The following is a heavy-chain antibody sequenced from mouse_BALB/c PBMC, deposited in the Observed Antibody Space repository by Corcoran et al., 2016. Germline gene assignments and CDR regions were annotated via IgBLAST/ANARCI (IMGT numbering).Heavy chain of an antibody. CDR1: GFNIKDTY. CDR3: VRYVTVLDYFDY. D-gene: IGHD1-1*01. J-gene: IGHJ2*01. Sequence: EVQLQQSGAELVKPGASVKLSCTASGFNIKDTYMHWVKQRPEQGLEWIGRIDPANGNTKYDPKFQGKATITADTSSNTAYLQLSSLTSEDTAVYFCVRYVTVLDYFDYWGQGTTLTVSS. CDR2: IDPANGNT. V-gene: IGHV14-3*02.